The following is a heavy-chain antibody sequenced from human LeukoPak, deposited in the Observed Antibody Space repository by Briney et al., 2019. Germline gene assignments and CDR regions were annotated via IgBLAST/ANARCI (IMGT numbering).Heavy chain of an antibody. J-gene: IGHJ4*02. CDR3: AKGGSYAPLDY. CDR2: ISSSGGDT. CDR1: GFTFTDSA. V-gene: IGHV3-23*01. D-gene: IGHD1-26*01. Sequence: PGGSLRLSCAASGFTFTDSAMTWVRQAPGKGLEWVSAISSSGGDTIYTDSVKDRFTISRDNSKNTLYLQMNSLRVEDTAIYYCAKGGSYAPLDYWGQGTLVTVSS.